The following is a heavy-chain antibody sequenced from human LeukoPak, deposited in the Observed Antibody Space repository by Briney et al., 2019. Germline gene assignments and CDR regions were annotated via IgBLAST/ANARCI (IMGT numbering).Heavy chain of an antibody. CDR3: LREGYCSGGACYGDGTS. V-gene: IGHV4-59*12. J-gene: IGHJ4*02. CDR2: MSYIGIT. D-gene: IGHD2-15*01. CDR1: GDSMRSYY. Sequence: SETLSLTCTVSGDSMRSYYWSWIRQPPGQGLEWIGYMSYIGITNYNPSLKSRVTISVDRSKNQFSLRLSSVTAADTAVYYCLREGYCSGGACYGDGTSWGQGTLVIVSS.